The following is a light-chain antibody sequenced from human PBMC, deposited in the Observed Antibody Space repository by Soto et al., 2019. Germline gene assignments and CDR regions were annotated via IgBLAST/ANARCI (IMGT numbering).Light chain of an antibody. Sequence: EVVLTQSPGTLSLSPGERATLSCRASQTVSTNYLAWYQRKPGQAPRLLIYGASSRATDIPRRFSGSGSGTDFTLTITRLEPEDFAVYFYQQYGSSPPTFGQGTKVEIK. CDR3: QQYGSSPPT. V-gene: IGKV3-20*01. CDR2: GAS. J-gene: IGKJ1*01. CDR1: QTVSTNY.